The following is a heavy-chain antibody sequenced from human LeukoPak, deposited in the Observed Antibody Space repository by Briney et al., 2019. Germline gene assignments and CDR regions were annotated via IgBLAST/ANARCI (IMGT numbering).Heavy chain of an antibody. CDR2: ISYDGSNK. CDR3: ARSGDYYDSSGYYPLRAYFDY. Sequence: GGSLRLSCAASGFTFSSYAMHWVRQAPGKGLEWVAVISYDGSNKYYADSVKGRFTISRDNSKNTLYLQMNSLRAEDTAVYYCARSGDYYDSSGYYPLRAYFDYWGQGTLVTVSS. V-gene: IGHV3-30*04. CDR1: GFTFSSYA. J-gene: IGHJ4*02. D-gene: IGHD3-22*01.